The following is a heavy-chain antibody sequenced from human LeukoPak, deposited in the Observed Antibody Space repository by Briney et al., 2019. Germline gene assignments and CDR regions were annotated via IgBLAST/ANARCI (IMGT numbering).Heavy chain of an antibody. D-gene: IGHD3-3*01. CDR3: ARQKAYYDFWSGYLWFDP. J-gene: IGHJ5*02. Sequence: GESLKISCKDSGYSFTSYWIGWVRQMPGKGLEWMGIIYPGDSDTRYSPSFQGQVTISADKSISTAYLQWGSLKASDTAMYYCARQKAYYDFWSGYLWFDPWGQGTLVTVSS. V-gene: IGHV5-51*01. CDR1: GYSFTSYW. CDR2: IYPGDSDT.